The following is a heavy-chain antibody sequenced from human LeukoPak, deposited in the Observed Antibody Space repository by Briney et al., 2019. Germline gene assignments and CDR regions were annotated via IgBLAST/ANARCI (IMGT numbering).Heavy chain of an antibody. CDR3: AKDGTTGIAVAAHFDY. CDR2: ISYDGSNK. CDR1: GFTFSSYG. Sequence: GGSLRLSCVASGFTFSSYGMHWVRQAPGKGLEWVAVISYDGSNKYYADSVKGRFTISRDNSKNTLYLQMNSLRAEDTAVYYCAKDGTTGIAVAAHFDYWGQGTLVTVSS. D-gene: IGHD6-19*01. V-gene: IGHV3-30*18. J-gene: IGHJ4*02.